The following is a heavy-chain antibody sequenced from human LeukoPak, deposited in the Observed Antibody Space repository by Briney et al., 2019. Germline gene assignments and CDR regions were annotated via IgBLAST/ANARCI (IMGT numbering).Heavy chain of an antibody. V-gene: IGHV3-48*02. J-gene: IGHJ4*02. CDR1: GFTFSSYS. D-gene: IGHD3-3*01. CDR3: ARDTSIFGVVIIFDY. CDR2: ISSSSSTI. Sequence: GRSLRPSCAASGFTFSSYSMNWVRQAPGKGLEWVSYISSSSSTIYYADSVKGRFTISRDNAMNSLYLQMNSLRDDDTAVYYCARDTSIFGVVIIFDYWGQGTLVTVSS.